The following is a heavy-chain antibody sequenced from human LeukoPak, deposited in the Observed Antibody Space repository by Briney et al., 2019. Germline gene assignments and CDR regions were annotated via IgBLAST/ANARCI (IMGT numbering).Heavy chain of an antibody. J-gene: IGHJ5*02. CDR2: ITGSCGIK. Sequence: GGSLRLSCAASGFTFSSYAMSWVRQAPGKGLEWVSGITGSCGIKCRPESVKGRFPISQYNAKNALYLQMNSLRAEDTAVYYCAKDQRYFSDTWGQGTLVTVSS. CDR3: AKDQRYFSDT. D-gene: IGHD3-9*01. CDR1: GFTFSSYA. V-gene: IGHV3-23*01.